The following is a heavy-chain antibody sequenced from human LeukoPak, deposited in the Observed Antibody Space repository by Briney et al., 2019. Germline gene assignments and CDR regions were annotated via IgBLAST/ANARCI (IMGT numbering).Heavy chain of an antibody. V-gene: IGHV4-31*03. Sequence: SETLSLTCTVSGGSISSGGYYWSWIRQHPGKGLEWIGYIYYSGSTYYNPSLKSRVTISVDTSKNQFSLKLSSVTAADTAVYYCARSLFSGLRGYSYGQDAFDIWGQGTMATVSS. D-gene: IGHD5-18*01. CDR3: ARSLFSGLRGYSYGQDAFDI. CDR1: GGSISSGGYY. J-gene: IGHJ3*02. CDR2: IYYSGST.